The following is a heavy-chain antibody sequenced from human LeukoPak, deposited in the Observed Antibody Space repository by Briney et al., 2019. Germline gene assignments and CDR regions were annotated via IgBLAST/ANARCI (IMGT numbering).Heavy chain of an antibody. CDR2: ISSDGNTI. CDR1: GFTFSDYE. D-gene: IGHD3/OR15-3a*01. V-gene: IGHV3-48*03. CDR3: ARLSDWGGAFDI. Sequence: PGGSLRLSCTASGFTFSDYEMDWVRQAPGKGLEWISYISSDGNTIYYAGSVKGRFTISRDNAKNSLYLQMNSLRAEDTAIYYCARLSDWGGAFDIWGQGTMVTVSS. J-gene: IGHJ3*02.